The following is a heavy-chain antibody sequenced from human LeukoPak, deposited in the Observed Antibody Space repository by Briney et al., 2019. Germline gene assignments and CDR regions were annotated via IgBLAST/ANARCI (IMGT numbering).Heavy chain of an antibody. J-gene: IGHJ4*02. CDR2: ISYDGSNK. V-gene: IGHV3-30*03. CDR1: GFTFSSYW. CDR3: AIDIGGSNDY. Sequence: HPGGSLRLSCAASGFTFSSYWMHWVRQAPGKGLEWVAVISYDGSNKYYADSVKGRFTISRDNSKNTLYLQMNSLRAEDTAVYYCAIDIGGSNDYWGQGTLVTVSS. D-gene: IGHD3-16*01.